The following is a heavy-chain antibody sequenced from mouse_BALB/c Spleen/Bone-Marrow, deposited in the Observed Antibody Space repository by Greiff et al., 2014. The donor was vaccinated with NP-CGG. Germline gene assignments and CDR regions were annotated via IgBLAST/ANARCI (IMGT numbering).Heavy chain of an antibody. CDR1: GFTCSDYY. D-gene: IGHD2-14*01. CDR2: ISDGGSYT. V-gene: IGHV5-4*02. Sequence: EVKLVESGGGLVKPGGSLKLSCAASGFTCSDYYMYWVRQTPEKRLEWVATISDGGSYTYYPDSVKGRFTISRDIAKNNLYLQMSSLKSEDTAMYYCARDRGVQGYAMDYWGQGTSVTVSS. CDR3: ARDRGVQGYAMDY. J-gene: IGHJ4*01.